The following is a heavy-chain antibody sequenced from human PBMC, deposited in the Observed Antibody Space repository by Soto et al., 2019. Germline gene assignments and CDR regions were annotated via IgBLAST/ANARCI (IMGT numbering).Heavy chain of an antibody. V-gene: IGHV1-24*01. Sequence: ASVKVSCKVSGYTLTEVSMHWVRQAPGNGLEWMGGFDPEDGETIYAQKFQGRVTMTEDTSTDTAYMELSSLRSEDTAVYYCATLGYYDILTGYWVTPGKYYFDYWGQGTLVTVSS. CDR1: GYTLTEVS. CDR3: ATLGYYDILTGYWVTPGKYYFDY. CDR2: FDPEDGET. J-gene: IGHJ4*02. D-gene: IGHD3-9*01.